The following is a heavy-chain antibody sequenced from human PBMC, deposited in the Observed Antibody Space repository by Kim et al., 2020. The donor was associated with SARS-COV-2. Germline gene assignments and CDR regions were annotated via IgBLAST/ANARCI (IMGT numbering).Heavy chain of an antibody. Sequence: SVKVSCKASGGTFSSYAISWVRQAPGQGLEWMGGIIPIFGTANYAQKFQGRVTITADESTSTAYMELSSLRSEDTAVYYCARDGGEDYYDSSGYYYNLDYWGQGTLVTVSS. CDR3: ARDGGEDYYDSSGYYYNLDY. CDR1: GGTFSSYA. D-gene: IGHD3-22*01. CDR2: IIPIFGTA. V-gene: IGHV1-69*13. J-gene: IGHJ4*02.